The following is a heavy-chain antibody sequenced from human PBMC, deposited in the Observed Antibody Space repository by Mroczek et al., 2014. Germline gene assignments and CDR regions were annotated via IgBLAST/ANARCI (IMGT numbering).Heavy chain of an antibody. Sequence: ESGPVLVKPTETLTLTCTVSGFSLSNARMGVSWIRQPPGKALEWLAHIFSNDEKSYSTSLKSRLTISKDTSKSQVVLTMTNVDPVDTATYYCARIQQGVGYSSNWYYFDYWGQGTLVTVSS. D-gene: IGHD6-13*01. CDR3: ARIQQGVGYSSNWYYFDY. CDR2: IFSNDEK. V-gene: IGHV2-26*01. CDR1: GFSLSNARMG. J-gene: IGHJ4*02.